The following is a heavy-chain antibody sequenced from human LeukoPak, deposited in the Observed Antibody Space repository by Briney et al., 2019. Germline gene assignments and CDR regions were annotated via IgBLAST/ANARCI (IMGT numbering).Heavy chain of an antibody. CDR3: ARVGKNGWDFDH. V-gene: IGHV3-7*01. Sequence: GRSLRLSCAASGFTFSAYWMTWVRQAPGKGLEWVANINEGGNLKYYVDSVKGRFTISRDNTKNSLYLQMNTLRAEDTAVYYCARVGKNGWDFDHWGQGTLVTVSS. D-gene: IGHD6-19*01. CDR2: INEGGNLK. CDR1: GFTFSAYW. J-gene: IGHJ4*02.